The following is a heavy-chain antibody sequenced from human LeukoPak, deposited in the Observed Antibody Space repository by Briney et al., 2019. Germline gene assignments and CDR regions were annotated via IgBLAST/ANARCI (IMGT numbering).Heavy chain of an antibody. J-gene: IGHJ5*02. D-gene: IGHD6-19*01. CDR2: INPNSGGI. Sequence: ASVKVSCKASGYTFTGYYMHWVRQAPGQGLEWMGWINPNSGGINYAQKFQGRVTMTRDTSISTAYMELSRLRSDDTAVYYCARGYSSGWYRNWFDPWGQGTLVTVSS. V-gene: IGHV1-2*02. CDR1: GYTFTGYY. CDR3: ARGYSSGWYRNWFDP.